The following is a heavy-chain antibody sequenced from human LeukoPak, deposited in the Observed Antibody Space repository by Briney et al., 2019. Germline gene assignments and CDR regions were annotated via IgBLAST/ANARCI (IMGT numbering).Heavy chain of an antibody. D-gene: IGHD6-13*01. CDR2: ISAYNGNT. Sequence: ASVKVSFKASGYTFTSYGISWVRQAPGQGLEWMGWISAYNGNTNYAQKLQGRVTMTTDTSTSTAYMELRSLRSDDTAVYYCARDSSSSWRGWFDPWGQGTLVTVSS. V-gene: IGHV1-18*04. CDR1: GYTFTSYG. CDR3: ARDSSSSWRGWFDP. J-gene: IGHJ5*02.